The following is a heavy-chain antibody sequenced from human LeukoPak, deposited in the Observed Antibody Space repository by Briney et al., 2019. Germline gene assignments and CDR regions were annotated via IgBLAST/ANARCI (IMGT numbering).Heavy chain of an antibody. CDR1: GGSFSGYY. V-gene: IGHV4-34*01. Sequence: SETLSLTCAVYGGSFSGYYWSWIRQPPGKGLEWIGEINHSGSTNYNPSLKSRVTISVDTSKNQFSLKLSSVTAADTAVYYCARGRIQLWLRGYYYMDVWGKGTTVTISS. CDR2: INHSGST. D-gene: IGHD5-18*01. J-gene: IGHJ6*03. CDR3: ARGRIQLWLRGYYYMDV.